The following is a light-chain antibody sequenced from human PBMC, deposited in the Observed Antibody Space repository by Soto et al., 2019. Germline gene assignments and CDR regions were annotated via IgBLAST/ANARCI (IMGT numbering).Light chain of an antibody. Sequence: EIVMTQSPATLSVSPGERATLSCRASQGISSNLAWYQQKPGQAPRLLIYGASIRATDIPGTFSGSGSGTEFTLTRSSLQSEDLAVYYCQQYHAWPLTFGGWTKVEIK. J-gene: IGKJ4*01. CDR2: GAS. V-gene: IGKV3-15*01. CDR1: QGISSN. CDR3: QQYHAWPLT.